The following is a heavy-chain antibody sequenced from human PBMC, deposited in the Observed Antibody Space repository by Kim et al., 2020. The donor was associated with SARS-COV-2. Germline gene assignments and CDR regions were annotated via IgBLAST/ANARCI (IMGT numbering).Heavy chain of an antibody. Sequence: PVKGRFTISRDDSKNTLYLQINSLKTEDTAVYYCTSQQRITMIVVVIFPDYWGQGTLVTVSS. D-gene: IGHD3-22*01. CDR3: TSQQRITMIVVVIFPDY. J-gene: IGHJ4*02. V-gene: IGHV3-15*01.